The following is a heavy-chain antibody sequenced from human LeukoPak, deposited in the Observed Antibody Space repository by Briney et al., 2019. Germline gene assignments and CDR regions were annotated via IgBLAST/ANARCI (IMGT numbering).Heavy chain of an antibody. V-gene: IGHV4-34*01. Sequence: SETLSLTCAVYGGSCSGYYWGWIRQPPGKGLEWIGSIYYSGSTYYNPSLKSRVTISVDTSKNQFSLKLSSVTAADTAVYYCARAESYYFDYWGQGTLVTVSS. CDR1: GGSCSGYY. CDR3: ARAESYYFDY. J-gene: IGHJ4*02. CDR2: IYYSGST. D-gene: IGHD1-26*01.